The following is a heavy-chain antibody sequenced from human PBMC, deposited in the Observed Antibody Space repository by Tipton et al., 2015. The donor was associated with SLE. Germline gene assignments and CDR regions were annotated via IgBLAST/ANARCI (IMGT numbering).Heavy chain of an antibody. D-gene: IGHD6-13*01. CDR2: IYTSGST. Sequence: TLSLTCTVSGGSISSYYWSWIRQPAGKGLEWIGHIYTSGSTNYNPSLKSRVTISVDTSKNQFSLKLSSVTAADTAVYYCARERRHSSSWVEDAFDIWGQGTMVTVSS. J-gene: IGHJ3*02. CDR3: ARERRHSSSWVEDAFDI. V-gene: IGHV4-4*07. CDR1: GGSISSYY.